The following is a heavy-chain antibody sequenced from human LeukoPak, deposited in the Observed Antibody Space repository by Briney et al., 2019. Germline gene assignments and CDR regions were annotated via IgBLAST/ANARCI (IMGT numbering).Heavy chain of an antibody. Sequence: GASVKVSCKASGGTFSSYAISWVRQAPGQGREWMGGSIPIFGTADYAQKFQGRVTITADESKSTAYMELRSMRSEDTAVYYCARAGSSWYQDDAFDIWGQGTMVTVSS. J-gene: IGHJ3*02. D-gene: IGHD6-13*01. CDR1: GGTFSSYA. CDR2: SIPIFGTA. CDR3: ARAGSSWYQDDAFDI. V-gene: IGHV1-69*13.